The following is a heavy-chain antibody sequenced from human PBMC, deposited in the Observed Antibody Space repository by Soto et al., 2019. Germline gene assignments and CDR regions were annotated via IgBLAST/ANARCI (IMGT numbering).Heavy chain of an antibody. CDR1: GDTFADYA. CDR2: INAGYGNT. Sequence: ASVKVSCTASGDTFADYAMHWVRQAPGQRLEWMGWINAGYGNTKYSQKFQGRFTISRDNSKNAVYLQMNSLRAEDTAVFYCAKQESDWNDHFDYWGQGTLVTVSS. D-gene: IGHD1-1*01. J-gene: IGHJ4*02. CDR3: AKQESDWNDHFDY. V-gene: IGHV1-3*01.